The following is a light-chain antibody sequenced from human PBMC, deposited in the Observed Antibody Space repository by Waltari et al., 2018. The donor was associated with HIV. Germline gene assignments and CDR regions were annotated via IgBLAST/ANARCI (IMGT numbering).Light chain of an antibody. J-gene: IGLJ3*02. CDR3: QTWGTGIRV. CDR2: LNSDGSH. Sequence: QLVLTQSPSASAPLGASVKLTCTLSSGHSSYAIAWPQQQPEKGPRYLMKLNSDGSHSKGDGIPDRFSGSSSGAERYLTISSLQSEDEADYYCQTWGTGIRVFGGGTKLTVL. CDR1: SGHSSYA. V-gene: IGLV4-69*01.